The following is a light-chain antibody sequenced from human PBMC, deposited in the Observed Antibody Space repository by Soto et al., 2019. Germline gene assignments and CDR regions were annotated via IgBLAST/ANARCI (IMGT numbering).Light chain of an antibody. CDR3: QQLNSYPPWT. V-gene: IGKV1-9*01. CDR2: AAS. CDR1: QGISSY. J-gene: IGKJ1*01. Sequence: DIQLTQSPSFLSASVGDRVTITCRASQGISSYLAWYQQKPGKAPKLLIYAASTLQSGVPSRFSGRGSWTEFNLNIRSPQPEDFATYYCQQLNSYPPWTFGQGTKVEIK.